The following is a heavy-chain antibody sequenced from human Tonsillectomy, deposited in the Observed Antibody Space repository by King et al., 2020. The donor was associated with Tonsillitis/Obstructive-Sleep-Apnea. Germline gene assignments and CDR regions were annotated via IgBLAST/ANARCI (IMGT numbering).Heavy chain of an antibody. CDR3: ARGDIVATADFDY. V-gene: IGHV3-33*01. CDR1: GFTFSSYG. Sequence: VQLVESGGGVVQPGRSLRLSCAASGFTFSSYGMHWVRQAPGKGLEWVALIWYDGSNKYYAASVKGRFTISRDNSKNTLYLQMNSLRAEDTAVYYCARGDIVATADFDYWGQGTLVTVSS. CDR2: IWYDGSNK. D-gene: IGHD5-12*01. J-gene: IGHJ4*02.